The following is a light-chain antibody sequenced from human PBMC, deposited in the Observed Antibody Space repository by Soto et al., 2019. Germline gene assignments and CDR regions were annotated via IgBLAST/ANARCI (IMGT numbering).Light chain of an antibody. CDR1: QTVLYSVNNENY. CDR3: QQHYSAPRA. Sequence: DIVMTQSPDSLTVSLGERATINCKSSQTVLYSVNNENYLAWYQHKPGQPPKLLIYWASTRESGVPDRFSGSGSGTDFTLTISSLQAEDVAVYYCQQHYSAPRAFGQGTKVEIK. CDR2: WAS. V-gene: IGKV4-1*01. J-gene: IGKJ1*01.